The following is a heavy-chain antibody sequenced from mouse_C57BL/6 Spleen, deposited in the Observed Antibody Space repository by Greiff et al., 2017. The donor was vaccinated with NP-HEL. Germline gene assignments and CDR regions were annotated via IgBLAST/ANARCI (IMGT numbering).Heavy chain of an antibody. CDR2: ISSGSSTI. J-gene: IGHJ4*01. Sequence: EVQLVESGGGLVKPGGSLKLSCAASGFTFSDYGMHWVRQAPEKGLEWVAYISSGSSTIYYADTVKGRFTISRDNAKNTLFLQMTRLRSEDTAMYYCATPPHYYGSSYYAMEYWGQGTSVTVAS. CDR3: ATPPHYYGSSYYAMEY. V-gene: IGHV5-17*01. D-gene: IGHD1-1*01. CDR1: GFTFSDYG.